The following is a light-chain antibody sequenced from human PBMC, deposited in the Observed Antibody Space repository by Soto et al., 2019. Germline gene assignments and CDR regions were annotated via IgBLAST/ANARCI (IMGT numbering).Light chain of an antibody. J-gene: IGKJ1*01. CDR1: QSISRY. V-gene: IGKV3-20*01. CDR3: QQYGSSPPT. CDR2: GAS. Sequence: IVLTQSPGTLSLSLGASTTLSCRASQSISRYLAWYQQKPGQGPRLLIYGASSRDTGTPDRVSGSGSGTDFTLTINRLEPEELALYYCQQYGSSPPTFGQGTKVDIK.